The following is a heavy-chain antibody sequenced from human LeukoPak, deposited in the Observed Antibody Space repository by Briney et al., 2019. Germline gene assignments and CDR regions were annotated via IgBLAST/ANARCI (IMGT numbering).Heavy chain of an antibody. CDR2: IYYSGST. J-gene: IGHJ4*02. CDR3: ATLIAARLSPIDY. CDR1: GGSISSGGYY. D-gene: IGHD6-6*01. V-gene: IGHV4-31*03. Sequence: PSETLSLTCTVSGGSISSGGYYWSWIRQHPGKGLEWIGYIYYSGSTYYNPSLKSRVTISVDTSKNQFSLKLSSVTAADTAVYYCATLIAARLSPIDYWGQGTLVTVSS.